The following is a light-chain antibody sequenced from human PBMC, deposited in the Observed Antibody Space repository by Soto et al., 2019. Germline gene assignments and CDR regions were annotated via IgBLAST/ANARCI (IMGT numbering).Light chain of an antibody. Sequence: QSVLTQPPSVSAAPGQRVTISCTGSSSNIGAGYDVHWYQQLPGTAPKLLIYGNSNRPSGVPDRFSGSKSGTSASLAITGLQAEDEADYYCQSYDSSLSGLLFGGGTKLTVL. CDR1: SSNIGAGYD. V-gene: IGLV1-40*01. CDR3: QSYDSSLSGLL. CDR2: GNS. J-gene: IGLJ2*01.